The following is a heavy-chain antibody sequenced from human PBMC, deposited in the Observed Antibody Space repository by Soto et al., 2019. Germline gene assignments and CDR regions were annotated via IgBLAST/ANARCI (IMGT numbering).Heavy chain of an antibody. Sequence: PGGSLRLSCAASGFTFSSYEMNWVRQAPGKGLEWVSYISSSGSTIYYADSVKGRFTISRDNAKNSLYLRMNSLRAEDTAVYYCAKDRPSAHIVVVTATPDAFDIWGQGTMVTVSS. CDR2: ISSSGSTI. J-gene: IGHJ3*02. D-gene: IGHD2-21*02. CDR3: AKDRPSAHIVVVTATPDAFDI. CDR1: GFTFSSYE. V-gene: IGHV3-48*03.